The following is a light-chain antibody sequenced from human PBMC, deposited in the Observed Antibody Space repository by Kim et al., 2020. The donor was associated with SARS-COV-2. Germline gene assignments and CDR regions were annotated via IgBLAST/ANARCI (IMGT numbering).Light chain of an antibody. CDR1: SGSVSTGHY. V-gene: IGLV8-61*01. J-gene: IGLJ3*02. CDR3: MLYMGNGISV. CDR2: STD. Sequence: GWTVTLTCGLRSGSVSTGHYPSWSQQKTGQVPRTLIYSTDTRSSGVPRRFSGAIVGNKAALTITGAQADDESDYYCMLYMGNGISVFGGGTQLTVL.